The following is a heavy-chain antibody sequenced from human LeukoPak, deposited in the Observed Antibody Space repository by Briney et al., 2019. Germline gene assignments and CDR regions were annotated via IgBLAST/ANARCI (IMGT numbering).Heavy chain of an antibody. CDR3: AKSGLNRFDY. V-gene: IGHV3-30*02. Sequence: QTGGSLRLSCAASGFNFSTYGMHWVRQAPGKGLEWVAFIGYDGSNKYFADSVKDRFTISRDNSKNTLYMQMNSLRAEDTAVYYCAKSGLNRFDYWGQGTLVTVSS. D-gene: IGHD2-15*01. CDR1: GFNFSTYG. CDR2: IGYDGSNK. J-gene: IGHJ4*02.